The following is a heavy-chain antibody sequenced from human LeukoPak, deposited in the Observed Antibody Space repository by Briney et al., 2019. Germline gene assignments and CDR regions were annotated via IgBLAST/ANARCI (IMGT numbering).Heavy chain of an antibody. CDR1: GFTFSSYA. CDR2: ISGSGGST. D-gene: IGHD3-9*01. J-gene: IGHJ4*02. CDR3: AKRMGRYDILTGHNY. V-gene: IGHV3-23*01. Sequence: GGSLRLSCAASGFTFSSYAMSRVRQAPGKGLEWVSAISGSGGSTYYADSVKGRFTISRDNSKNTLYLQMNSLRAEDTAVYYCAKRMGRYDILTGHNYWGQGTLVTVSS.